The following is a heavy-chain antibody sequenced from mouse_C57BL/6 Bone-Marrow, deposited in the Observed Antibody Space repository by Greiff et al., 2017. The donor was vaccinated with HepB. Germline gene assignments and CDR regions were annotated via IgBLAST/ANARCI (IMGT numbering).Heavy chain of an antibody. J-gene: IGHJ2*01. CDR3: AGMVTTFDY. CDR2: IYPSDSET. V-gene: IGHV1-61*01. Sequence: VQLQQPGAELVRPGSSVKLSCKASGYTFTSYWMDWVKQRPGQGLEWIGNIYPSDSETHYNQKFKDKATLTVDKSSSTAYMQLSSLTSEDSAVCYCAGMVTTFDYWGQGTTLTVSS. CDR1: GYTFTSYW. D-gene: IGHD2-2*01.